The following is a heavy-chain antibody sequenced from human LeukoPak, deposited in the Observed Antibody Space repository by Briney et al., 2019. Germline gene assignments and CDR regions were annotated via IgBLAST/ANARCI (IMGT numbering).Heavy chain of an antibody. CDR2: IYYSGST. Sequence: SETLSLTCTVSGGSISSGGYYWSWIRQHPGKGLEWIGYIYYSGSTYYNPSLKSRVTMSLDTSKNQVSLKLTSVTAADTAVYYCARHGALDCWGQGTLVTVSS. CDR1: GGSISSGGYY. V-gene: IGHV4-31*03. J-gene: IGHJ4*02. CDR3: ARHGALDC. D-gene: IGHD3-16*01.